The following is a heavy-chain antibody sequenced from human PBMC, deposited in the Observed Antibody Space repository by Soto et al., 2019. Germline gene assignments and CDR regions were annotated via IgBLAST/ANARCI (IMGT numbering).Heavy chain of an antibody. J-gene: IGHJ3*02. D-gene: IGHD3-22*01. Sequence: PSETLSLTCTVSGGSISSGPYSWGWIRQPPGEGLEWIATFHYSENTYYTPSLESRVTISVDTSKNQFSLKLSSVTAADTAVYYCARLRLYYYDSSGPFDSWGQGTMVTVSS. CDR1: GGSISSGPYS. V-gene: IGHV4-39*01. CDR3: ARLRLYYYDSSGPFDS. CDR2: FHYSENT.